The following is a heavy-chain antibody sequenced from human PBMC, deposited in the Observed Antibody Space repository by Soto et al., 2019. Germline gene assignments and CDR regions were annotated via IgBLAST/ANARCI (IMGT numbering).Heavy chain of an antibody. Sequence: GGSLRLSCAASGFTFSSYAMHWVRQAPGKGLEWVAVISYDGSNKYYADSVKGRFTISRDNSKNTLYLQMNSLRAEDTAVYYCARDSSGLDVWGQGTTVTVSS. CDR2: ISYDGSNK. CDR1: GFTFSSYA. J-gene: IGHJ6*02. D-gene: IGHD6-19*01. CDR3: ARDSSGLDV. V-gene: IGHV3-30-3*01.